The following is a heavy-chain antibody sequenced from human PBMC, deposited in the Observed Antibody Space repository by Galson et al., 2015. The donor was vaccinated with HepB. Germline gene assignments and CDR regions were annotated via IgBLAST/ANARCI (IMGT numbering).Heavy chain of an antibody. J-gene: IGHJ6*03. V-gene: IGHV6-1*01. D-gene: IGHD7-27*01. CDR3: ARVRGLRGQETGDYYYYMDV. CDR2: TYCRSKWYN. CDR1: GDSVSSNSAA. Sequence: CAISGDSVSSNSAAWNWIRQSPSRGLEWLGRTYCRSKWYNDYAVSVKSRITINPDTSKNQFSLQLNSVTPEDTAVYYCARVRGLRGQETGDYYYYMDVWGKGTTVTVSS.